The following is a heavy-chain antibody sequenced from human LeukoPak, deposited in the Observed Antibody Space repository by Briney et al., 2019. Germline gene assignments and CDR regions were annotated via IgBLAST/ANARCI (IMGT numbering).Heavy chain of an antibody. CDR1: GFTFSSYS. D-gene: IGHD6-19*01. CDR3: TTKTSSGWSGDAFDI. V-gene: IGHV3-15*01. CDR2: IKSKTDGGTT. Sequence: GGSLRLSCAASGFTFSSYSMNWVRQAPGKGLEWVGRIKSKTDGGTTDYAAPVKGRFTISRDDSKNTLYLQMNSLKTEDTAVYYCTTKTSSGWSGDAFDIWGQGTMVTVSS. J-gene: IGHJ3*02.